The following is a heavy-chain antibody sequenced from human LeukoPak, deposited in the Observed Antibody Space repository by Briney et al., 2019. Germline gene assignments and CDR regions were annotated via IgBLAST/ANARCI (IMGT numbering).Heavy chain of an antibody. Sequence: GGSLRLSCVASGFTFGKYWMSWVRQAPGKGLEWVANIKLDGSEKNYVDSVKGRFTISRDNTKDSLYLQMNSLRVEDTAVFYCARDQYDTWSRRGNFDSWGQGTLVIVSS. CDR3: ARDQYDTWSRRGNFDS. D-gene: IGHD3-3*01. CDR2: IKLDGSEK. CDR1: GFTFGKYW. V-gene: IGHV3-7*03. J-gene: IGHJ4*02.